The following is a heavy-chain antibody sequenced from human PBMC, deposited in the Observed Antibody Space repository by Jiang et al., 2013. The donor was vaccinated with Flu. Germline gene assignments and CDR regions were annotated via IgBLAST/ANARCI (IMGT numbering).Heavy chain of an antibody. CDR2: IYYSGST. V-gene: IGHV4-59*01. CDR1: GGSISSYY. CDR3: ARVGHDYGFSWFDP. J-gene: IGHJ5*02. Sequence: GLVKPSETLSLTCTVSGGSISSYYWSWIRQPPGKGLEWIGYIYYSGSTNYNPSLKSRVTISVDTSKNQFSLKLSSVTAADTAVYYCARVGHDYGFSWFDPWGQGTLVTVSS. D-gene: IGHD4-17*01.